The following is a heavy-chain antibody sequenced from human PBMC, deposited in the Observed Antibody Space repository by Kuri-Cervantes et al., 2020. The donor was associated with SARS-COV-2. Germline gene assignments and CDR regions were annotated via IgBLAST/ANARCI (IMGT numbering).Heavy chain of an antibody. CDR2: ISGSGGST. Sequence: GESLKISCAASGFTFSSYAMSWVRQAPGKGLEWVSAISGSGGSTYYADSVKGRFTISRDNSKNTLYLQMNSLRAEDTAVHYCAKYLYCGGDCYLDAFDIWGQGTMVTVSS. J-gene: IGHJ3*02. CDR3: AKYLYCGGDCYLDAFDI. V-gene: IGHV3-23*01. D-gene: IGHD2-21*02. CDR1: GFTFSSYA.